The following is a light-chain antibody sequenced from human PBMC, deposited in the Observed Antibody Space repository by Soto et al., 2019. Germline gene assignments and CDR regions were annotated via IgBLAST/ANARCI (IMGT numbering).Light chain of an antibody. V-gene: IGLV1-40*01. Sequence: QSVLMQPPSVSGAPGQRVSISCTGSSSNIGARFDVHWYQQVAGAAPKLLIFDNKYRPSGVPARFSGSKSGTSASLVITGLQAEDEADYFCQSYDTSLSGWVIFGGGTKLTVL. CDR2: DNK. CDR1: SSNIGARFD. CDR3: QSYDTSLSGWVI. J-gene: IGLJ2*01.